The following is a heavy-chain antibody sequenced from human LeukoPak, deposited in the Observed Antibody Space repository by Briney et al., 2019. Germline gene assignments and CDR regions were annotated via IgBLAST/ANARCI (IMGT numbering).Heavy chain of an antibody. D-gene: IGHD4-17*01. CDR2: ISSDGDNT. Sequence: TGGSLRLSCSASGFIFSNYGMYWVRQAPGKGLEFVSAISSDGDNTFYADSVKGRFTISRDNSKNTLYLQTSSLRRQDTSVFYCVRVNDYGDRNLYYFGYWGQETLVTVSS. J-gene: IGHJ4*02. CDR3: VRVNDYGDRNLYYFGY. CDR1: GFIFSNYG. V-gene: IGHV3-64D*06.